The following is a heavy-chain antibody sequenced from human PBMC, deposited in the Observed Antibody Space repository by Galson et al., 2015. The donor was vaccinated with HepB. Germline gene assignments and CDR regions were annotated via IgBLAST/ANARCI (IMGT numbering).Heavy chain of an antibody. J-gene: IGHJ4*02. CDR2: ISSSSSYI. CDR1: GFTFSSYS. Sequence: SLRLSCAASGFTFSSYSMNWVRQAPGKGLEWVSSISSSSSYIYYADSVKGRFTISSDNAKNSLYLQMNSLRAEDTAVYYCARAPDYYDSSGYIDYWGQGTLVTVSS. V-gene: IGHV3-21*01. D-gene: IGHD3-22*01. CDR3: ARAPDYYDSSGYIDY.